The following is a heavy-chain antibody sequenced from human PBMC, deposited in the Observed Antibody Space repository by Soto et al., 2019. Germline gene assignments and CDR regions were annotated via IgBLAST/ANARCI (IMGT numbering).Heavy chain of an antibody. J-gene: IGHJ3*02. CDR1: GFTFSSYA. V-gene: IGHV3-23*01. CDR3: GKNERGIAAADDAFDI. D-gene: IGHD6-13*01. Sequence: EVQLLESGGGLVQPGGSLRLSCAASGFTFSSYAMSWVRQAPGKGLEWVSAISGSGGRTYYADSVKGLFTISRNNSTGTLDRQLSSMRGEDTAVYYCGKNERGIAAADDAFDIWGQGTMVTVSS. CDR2: ISGSGGRT.